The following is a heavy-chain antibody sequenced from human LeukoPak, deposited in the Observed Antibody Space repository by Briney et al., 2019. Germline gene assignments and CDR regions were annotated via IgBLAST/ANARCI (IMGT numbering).Heavy chain of an antibody. V-gene: IGHV3-74*01. Sequence: GGSLRLSCAVSGFTFSSYWMHWVRQAPGKGLVWVSRINSDGSSTSYADSVKGRFTISRDNAKNTLYLQMNSLRAEDTAVYYCARRLLPAAISYHFDYWGHGTPVTVSS. J-gene: IGHJ4*01. CDR2: INSDGSST. CDR1: GFTFSSYW. CDR3: ARRLLPAAISYHFDY. D-gene: IGHD2-2*01.